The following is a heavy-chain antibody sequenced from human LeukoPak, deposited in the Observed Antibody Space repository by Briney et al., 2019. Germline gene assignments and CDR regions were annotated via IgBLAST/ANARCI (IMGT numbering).Heavy chain of an antibody. Sequence: GASVKVSCKASGYTFTNYYMNWVRQAPGQGLEWMGIINPSGGSIIYAQKYQGRVTVTMDTSTSTVYMELSSLRSDDTDMYYCAREGEIGYDLSDYWGQGTLVTVSS. J-gene: IGHJ4*02. D-gene: IGHD5-12*01. CDR2: INPSGGSI. CDR3: AREGEIGYDLSDY. V-gene: IGHV1-46*01. CDR1: GYTFTNYY.